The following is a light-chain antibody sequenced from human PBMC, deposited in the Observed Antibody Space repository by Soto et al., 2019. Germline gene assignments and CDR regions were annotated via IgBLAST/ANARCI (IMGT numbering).Light chain of an antibody. CDR2: GAL. Sequence: ETVMTQSPATLSVSPRERVTLSCMASQRVSTNLAWYQQIPGQAPRLLIYGALTRATGIPARFSGSGSGTEFTLTISSRQSEDLAVYSCHQYNNRPPYTFGQVTQLEIK. J-gene: IGKJ2*01. CDR1: QRVSTN. V-gene: IGKV3-15*01. CDR3: HQYNNRPPYT.